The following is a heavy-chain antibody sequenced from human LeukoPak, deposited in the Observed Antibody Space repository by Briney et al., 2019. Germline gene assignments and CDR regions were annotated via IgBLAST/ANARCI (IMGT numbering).Heavy chain of an antibody. D-gene: IGHD5-18*01. CDR1: GFTFDDYA. J-gene: IGHJ4*02. Sequence: PGGSLRLSCAASGFTFDDYAMHWVRQAPGKGLEWVSGISWNSGTIGYADSVKGRFTTSRDNAKNSLYLQMNSLRAEDMAFYHCAKDCIVDTGLIIRAFSVRGFDYWGQGTLVTVSS. V-gene: IGHV3-9*03. CDR3: AKDCIVDTGLIIRAFSVRGFDY. CDR2: ISWNSGTI.